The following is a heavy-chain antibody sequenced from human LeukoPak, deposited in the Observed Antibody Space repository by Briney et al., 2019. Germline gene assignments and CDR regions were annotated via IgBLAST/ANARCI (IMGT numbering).Heavy chain of an antibody. CDR1: GYTFTNYD. Sequence: ASVKVSCKASGYTFTNYDINWVRQATGQGLEWMGWMNPNSGNTGYAQKFQGRVTMTRNTSISTAYMELSSLRSEDTAVYYCARGNGDWNYGTFDYWGQGTLVTVSS. D-gene: IGHD1-7*01. CDR2: MNPNSGNT. V-gene: IGHV1-8*01. CDR3: ARGNGDWNYGTFDY. J-gene: IGHJ4*02.